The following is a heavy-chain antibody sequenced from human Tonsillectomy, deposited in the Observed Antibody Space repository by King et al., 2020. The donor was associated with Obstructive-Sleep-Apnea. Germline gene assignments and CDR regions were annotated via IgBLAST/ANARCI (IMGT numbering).Heavy chain of an antibody. CDR2: IYYSGST. J-gene: IGHJ2*01. V-gene: IGHV4-31*03. CDR1: GGSISSGGYY. Sequence: QLQESGPGLVKPSQTLSLTCTVSGGSISSGGYYWSGVRQHPGKGLEWIGYIYYSGSTYYNPSLKSRVTRSVDTSQNQFSLKRSSVTAAGTAVYYCARLGCGGNCYSSKDWYFDLWGRGTLVTVSS. CDR3: ARLGCGGNCYSSKDWYFDL. D-gene: IGHD2-15*01.